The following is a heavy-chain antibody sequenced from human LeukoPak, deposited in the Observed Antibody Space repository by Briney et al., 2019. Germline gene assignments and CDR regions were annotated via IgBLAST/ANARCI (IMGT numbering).Heavy chain of an antibody. Sequence: PSETLSLTCTVSGGSISSSSYYWGWIRQPPGKGLEWIGSIYYSGSTYYNPSLKSRVTISVDTSKNQFSLKLSSVTAADTAVYYCARVLTYDSSGYYLGFYYYYYYMDVWGKGTTVTVSS. CDR3: ARVLTYDSSGYYLGFYYYYYYMDV. V-gene: IGHV4-39*07. CDR2: IYYSGST. D-gene: IGHD3-22*01. CDR1: GGSISSSSYY. J-gene: IGHJ6*03.